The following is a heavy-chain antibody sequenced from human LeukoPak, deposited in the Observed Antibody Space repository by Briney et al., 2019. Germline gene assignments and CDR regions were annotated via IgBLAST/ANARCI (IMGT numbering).Heavy chain of an antibody. J-gene: IGHJ6*03. Sequence: PSETLPLTCTVSGGSISSGDYYWSWIRQPPGKGLEWIGYIYYSGSTYYNPSLKSRVTISVDTSKNQFSLKLSSVTAADTAVYCCAREIFGVVIAGGPYYYYYMDVWGKGTTVTVSS. V-gene: IGHV4-30-4*08. D-gene: IGHD3-3*01. CDR2: IYYSGST. CDR1: GGSISSGDYY. CDR3: AREIFGVVIAGGPYYYYYMDV.